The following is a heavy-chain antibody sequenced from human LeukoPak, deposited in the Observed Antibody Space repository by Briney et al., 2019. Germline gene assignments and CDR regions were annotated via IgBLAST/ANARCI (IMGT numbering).Heavy chain of an antibody. CDR2: ISSSGKA. CDR1: GGPITTTDFD. D-gene: IGHD1-26*01. V-gene: IGHV4-39*01. J-gene: IGHJ4*02. Sequence: SETLSLTCAVSGGPITTTDFDWAWIRQPPGQGFEWIATISSSGKAYYYPSLMSRVTISVDTSKNQFSLDVTSVPAADTGLFYCARFKGGTGFDYWGRGILVIVS. CDR3: ARFKGGTGFDY.